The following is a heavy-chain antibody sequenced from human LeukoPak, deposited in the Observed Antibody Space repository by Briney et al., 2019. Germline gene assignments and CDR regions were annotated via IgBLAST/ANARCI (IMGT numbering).Heavy chain of an antibody. CDR2: IYYSGST. D-gene: IGHD3-9*01. CDR1: GGSISSYY. CDR3: ARRAPYYDILTGPYFDY. V-gene: IGHV4-59*08. Sequence: PSETLSLTCTVSGGSISSYYWSWIRQPPGKGLEWIGCIYYSGSTNYNPSLKSRVTISVDTSKNQFSLKLSSVTAADTAVYYCARRAPYYDILTGPYFDYWGQGTLVTVSS. J-gene: IGHJ4*02.